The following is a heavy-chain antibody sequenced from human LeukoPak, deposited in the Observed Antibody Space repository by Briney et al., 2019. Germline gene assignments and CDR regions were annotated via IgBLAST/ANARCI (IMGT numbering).Heavy chain of an antibody. J-gene: IGHJ4*02. D-gene: IGHD1-26*01. CDR3: ARDPVGGSTIFDY. CDR2: TYYRYKWYY. CDR1: GDSVSSNSAA. V-gene: IGHV6-1*01. Sequence: SQTLSLTCALSGDSVSSNSAAWNWIRQSPSRGLEWLGRTYYRYKWYYDYAVAVKSRISINPDTSKNQFSLQLSSVTPEDTAVYYCARDPVGGSTIFDYWGQGTLVTVSS.